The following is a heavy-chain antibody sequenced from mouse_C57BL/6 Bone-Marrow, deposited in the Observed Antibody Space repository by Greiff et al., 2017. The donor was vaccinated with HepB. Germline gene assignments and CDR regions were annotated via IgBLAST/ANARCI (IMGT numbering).Heavy chain of an antibody. Sequence: VKLQQSGAELVRPGTSVKMSCKASGYTFTNYWIGWAKQRPGHGLEWIGDIYPGGGSTNYNETFKGQATLTADNASNTAYLQFSSMTSEDAAIYYCGRSRYYGSRWYFDVWGTGTTVTVSS. CDR3: GRSRYYGSRWYFDV. V-gene: IGHV1-63*01. J-gene: IGHJ1*03. CDR2: IYPGGGST. D-gene: IGHD1-1*01. CDR1: GYTFTNYW.